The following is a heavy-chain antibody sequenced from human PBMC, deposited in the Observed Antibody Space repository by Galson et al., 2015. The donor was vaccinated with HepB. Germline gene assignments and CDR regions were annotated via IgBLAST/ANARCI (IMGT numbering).Heavy chain of an antibody. D-gene: IGHD6-13*01. V-gene: IGHV3-48*03. CDR3: ASIGGSSWVFDY. Sequence: SLRLSCAASGFTFSSYEMNWVRQAPGKGLEWVSYISSSGSTIYYADSVKGRFTISRGNAKNSLYLQMNSLRAEDTAVYYCASIGGSSWVFDYCGQGTLVTVSS. CDR1: GFTFSSYE. J-gene: IGHJ4*02. CDR2: ISSSGSTI.